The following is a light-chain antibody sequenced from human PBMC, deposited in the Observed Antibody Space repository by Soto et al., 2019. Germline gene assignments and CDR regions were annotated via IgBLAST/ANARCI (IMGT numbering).Light chain of an antibody. CDR1: QSVSGS. CDR3: QQYNNWPLT. J-gene: IGKJ4*01. CDR2: GAS. V-gene: IGKV3-15*01. Sequence: EIVMTQSPATLSVSPGERATLSCRASQSVSGSLAWYQQKPGQPPRLLIYGASTRATGGPARFSGSGSGTEFTLTISSLQSEDFAVYCCQQYNNWPLTTGGGTKVEIK.